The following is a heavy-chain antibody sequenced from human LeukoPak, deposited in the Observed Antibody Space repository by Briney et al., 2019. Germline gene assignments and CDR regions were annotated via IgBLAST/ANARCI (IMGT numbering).Heavy chain of an antibody. D-gene: IGHD4-17*01. J-gene: IGHJ4*02. CDR1: GGSISSGSYF. CDR3: ARGPGRDYGDHY. CDR2: IYTCGST. V-gene: IGHV4-61*02. Sequence: PSQTLSLTCTVSGGSISSGSYFWSWIRQPAGKGLEWIGRIYTCGSTNYNPSLKIRVIISVDTSKNQSSLKLSSVTAADPAVYYCARGPGRDYGDHYWGQGTLVTVSS.